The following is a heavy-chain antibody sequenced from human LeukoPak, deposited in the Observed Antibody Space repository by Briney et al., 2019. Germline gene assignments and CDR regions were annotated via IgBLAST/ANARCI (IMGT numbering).Heavy chain of an antibody. V-gene: IGHV3-21*01. CDR3: ARELGRWLPHRSSDY. Sequence: GGSLRLSCAASGFTFSSYSMNWVRQAPGKGLEWVSSISSSSSYIYYADSVKGRFTISRDNAKNSLYLQMNSLRAEDTAVYYCARELGRWLPHRSSDYWGQRTLVTVSS. CDR1: GFTFSSYS. CDR2: ISSSSSYI. D-gene: IGHD5-24*01. J-gene: IGHJ4*02.